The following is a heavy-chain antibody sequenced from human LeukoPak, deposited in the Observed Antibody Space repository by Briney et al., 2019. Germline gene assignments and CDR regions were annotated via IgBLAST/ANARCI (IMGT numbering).Heavy chain of an antibody. Sequence: GGSLRLSCAASGFIFSSYGMYWVRQAPGKGLEWVGIISYDGSNQFYADSVKGRFTISRDNAKNSLYLQMNSLRAEDTAVYYCARGLSGTRFGYWGQGTLVTVSS. V-gene: IGHV3-30*03. J-gene: IGHJ4*02. D-gene: IGHD1-7*01. CDR1: GFIFSSYG. CDR3: ARGLSGTRFGY. CDR2: ISYDGSNQ.